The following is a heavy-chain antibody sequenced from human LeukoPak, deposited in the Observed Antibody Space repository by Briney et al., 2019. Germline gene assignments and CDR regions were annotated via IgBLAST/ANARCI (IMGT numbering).Heavy chain of an antibody. CDR3: ATKSSGYGLDAFDI. V-gene: IGHV1-69-2*01. D-gene: IGHD5-12*01. CDR2: VDPEDGET. Sequence: ASVKISCKVSGYTFTDYYMHWVQQAPGKGLEGMGLVDPEDGETIYAEKFQGRVTITADTSTDPAYMELSSLRSEDTVVYYCATKSSGYGLDAFDIWGQGTMVTVSS. CDR1: GYTFTDYY. J-gene: IGHJ3*02.